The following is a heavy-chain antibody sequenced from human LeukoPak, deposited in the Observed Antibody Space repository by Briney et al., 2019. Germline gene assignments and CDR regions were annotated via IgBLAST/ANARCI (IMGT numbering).Heavy chain of an antibody. V-gene: IGHV3-74*01. CDR2: IKGDGSST. CDR3: ARRAVAALHDAFDI. J-gene: IGHJ3*02. CDR1: GFSFSSSW. Sequence: PGGSLRLSCAASGFSFSSSWLHWVRQAPGKGLVWVSRIKGDGSSTSYADSVKGRFTISRDNAKNTLYLQMNSLRAEDTAVYYCARRAVAALHDAFDIWGQGTMVTVSS. D-gene: IGHD6-19*01.